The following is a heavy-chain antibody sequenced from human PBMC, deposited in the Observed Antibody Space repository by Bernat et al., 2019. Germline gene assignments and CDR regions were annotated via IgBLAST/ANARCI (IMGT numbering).Heavy chain of an antibody. V-gene: IGHV3-74*01. CDR3: SRDAAVPGADY. D-gene: IGHD6-19*01. J-gene: IGHJ4*02. CDR2: IHGDERST. Sequence: QLVESGGCLVQPGGSLILSCAASGFTFSDYWMHWVRQAPGQGLVCVARIHGDERSTSYADSVKGRFTISRGNTKNTVYLQMNSLRVEDTAVYYCSRDAAVPGADYWGQGTLVTVAA. CDR1: GFTFSDYW.